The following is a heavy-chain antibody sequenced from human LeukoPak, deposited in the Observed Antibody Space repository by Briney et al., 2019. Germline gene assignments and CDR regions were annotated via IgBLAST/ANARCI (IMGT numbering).Heavy chain of an antibody. J-gene: IGHJ4*02. Sequence: GGSLGLSCAASGFTSSSYAMSWVRQAPGKGLEWVSATSGSGGSTYYADSVKGRFTISRDNSKNTLYLQMNSLRAEDTAVYYCAKEGGSYYTGYFDYWGQGTLVTVSS. CDR2: TSGSGGST. V-gene: IGHV3-23*01. D-gene: IGHD1-26*01. CDR3: AKEGGSYYTGYFDY. CDR1: GFTSSSYA.